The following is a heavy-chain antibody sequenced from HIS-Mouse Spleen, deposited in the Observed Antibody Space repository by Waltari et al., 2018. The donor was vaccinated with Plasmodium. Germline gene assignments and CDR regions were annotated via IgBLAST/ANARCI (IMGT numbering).Heavy chain of an antibody. CDR1: GYSISSCYY. CDR2: IYHSGST. V-gene: IGHV4-38-2*02. CDR3: AREGASTTMIVDF. J-gene: IGHJ4*02. D-gene: IGHD3-22*01. Sequence: QVQLQESGPGLVKPSETLSLTCTVSGYSISSCYYWGWLRQPPGKGLAWIGSIYHSGSTYNNPALKCRVTISGDTSKNQFSLKLSAVTAADTAVYYCAREGASTTMIVDFWGQGTLVTGSS.